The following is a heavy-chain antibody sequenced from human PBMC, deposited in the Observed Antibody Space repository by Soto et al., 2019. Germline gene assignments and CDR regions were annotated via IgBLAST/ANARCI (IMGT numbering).Heavy chain of an antibody. Sequence: GGSLRLSCTGSGFPFANFLMSWFRQAPGKGLEWVGFIRSQPYGGTTQYAASVRGRFTISRDDSKGIAYLQMNSLKSEDSGVYYCIGSFPVWAQGTLVIVSS. D-gene: IGHD3-10*01. CDR3: IGSFPV. J-gene: IGHJ1*01. V-gene: IGHV3-49*03. CDR1: GFPFANFL. CDR2: IRSQPYGGTT.